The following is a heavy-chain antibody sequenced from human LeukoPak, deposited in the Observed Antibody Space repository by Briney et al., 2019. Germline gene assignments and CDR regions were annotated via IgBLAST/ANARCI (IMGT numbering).Heavy chain of an antibody. Sequence: PSETLSLTCTVSGGSISSYYWSWVRQPPGKGLEWIGYIYYSGVTNYNSSLKSRVTMSVDTSKNQFSLNLNSVTAADTAVYYCARDCSSTSCSKGGLDYWGQGTLVTVSS. J-gene: IGHJ4*02. CDR2: IYYSGVT. D-gene: IGHD2-2*01. V-gene: IGHV4-59*12. CDR1: GGSISSYY. CDR3: ARDCSSTSCSKGGLDY.